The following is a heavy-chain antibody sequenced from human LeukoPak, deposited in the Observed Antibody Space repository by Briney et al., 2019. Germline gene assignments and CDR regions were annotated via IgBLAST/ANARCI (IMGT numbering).Heavy chain of an antibody. V-gene: IGHV3-23*01. CDR2: ISGSGGST. CDR1: GFTFSSYA. Sequence: GGSLRLSCAASGFTFSSYAMSWVRQAPGKGLEWVSAISGSGGSTYYADSVKGRFTISRDNSKNTLYLQMNSLRAEDTAVYYCARVDLAYCGGDCSSAFDYWGQGTLVTVSS. D-gene: IGHD2-21*02. J-gene: IGHJ4*02. CDR3: ARVDLAYCGGDCSSAFDY.